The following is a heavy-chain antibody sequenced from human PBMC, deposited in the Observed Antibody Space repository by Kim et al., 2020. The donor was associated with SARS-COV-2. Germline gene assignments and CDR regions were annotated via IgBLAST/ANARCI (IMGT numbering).Heavy chain of an antibody. CDR1: GYIFTNYW. CDR3: ARRVWFPDYGDYDDAFDI. CDR2: IYPGDSDT. J-gene: IGHJ3*02. D-gene: IGHD4-17*01. Sequence: GESLKISCKGSGYIFTNYWIGWVRQMPGKGLEWMGIIYPGDSDTRYSPSFQGQVTISADKSISTAYLQWSSLKASDTAMYYCARRVWFPDYGDYDDAFDIWGQGTMVTFSS. V-gene: IGHV5-51*01.